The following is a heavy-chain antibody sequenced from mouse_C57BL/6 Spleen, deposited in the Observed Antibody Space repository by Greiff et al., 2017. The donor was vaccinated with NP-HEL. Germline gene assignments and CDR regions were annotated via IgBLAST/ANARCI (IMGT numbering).Heavy chain of an antibody. CDR1: GYTFTDYY. D-gene: IGHD4-1*01. J-gene: IGHJ2*01. CDR3: ARLGLDY. CDR2: INPNNGGT. Sequence: VQLQQSGPELVKPGASVKISCKASGYTFTDYYMNWVKQSHGKSLEWIGDINPNNGGTSYNQKFKGKATLTVDKSSSTAYMELRSLTSEDSAVYYCARLGLDYWGQGTTLTVSS. V-gene: IGHV1-26*01.